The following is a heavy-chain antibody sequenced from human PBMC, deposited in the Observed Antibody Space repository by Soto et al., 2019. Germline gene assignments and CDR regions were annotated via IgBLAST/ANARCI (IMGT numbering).Heavy chain of an antibody. CDR3: ARGRYCSSTSCRYYYYYGMDV. CDR1: GYTFTSYD. J-gene: IGHJ6*02. CDR2: MNPNSGNT. Sequence: ASVKVSCKASGYTFTSYDINWVRQATGQGLEWMGWMNPNSGNTGYAQKFQGRVTMTRNTSISTAYMELSSLRSEDTAVYYCARGRYCSSTSCRYYYYYGMDVWGQGTTVTVSS. D-gene: IGHD2-2*01. V-gene: IGHV1-8*01.